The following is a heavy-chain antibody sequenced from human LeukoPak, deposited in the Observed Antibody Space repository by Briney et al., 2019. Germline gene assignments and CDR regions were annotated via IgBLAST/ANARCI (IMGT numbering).Heavy chain of an antibody. CDR3: AKALQEAVLLWFGEFGFDY. CDR2: ICANDGNT. CDR1: GLTFRNYA. J-gene: IGHJ4*02. Sequence: GGSLRLSCAASGLTFRNYAMSWVRQAPGKGLEWVSVICANDGNTYYADAVKGRFTISRDNSKDTLYLQMDSLRAEDTAVYYCAKALQEAVLLWFGEFGFDYWGQGTLVTVSS. D-gene: IGHD3-10*01. V-gene: IGHV3-23*01.